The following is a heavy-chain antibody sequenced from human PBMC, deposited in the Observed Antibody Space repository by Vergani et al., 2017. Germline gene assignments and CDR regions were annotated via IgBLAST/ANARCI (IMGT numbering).Heavy chain of an antibody. CDR1: GGSFSSYY. Sequence: QVQLQQWGAGLLKPSETLSLTCAVYGGSFSSYYWSWIRQPPGKGLEWIGEINHSGSTNYNPSLKSRVTISVDTSKNQFSLKLSSVTAADTAGYYCARAGITMIRGGTTGYFDLWGRGTLVTVSS. V-gene: IGHV4-34*01. D-gene: IGHD3-10*01. J-gene: IGHJ2*01. CDR2: INHSGST. CDR3: ARAGITMIRGGTTGYFDL.